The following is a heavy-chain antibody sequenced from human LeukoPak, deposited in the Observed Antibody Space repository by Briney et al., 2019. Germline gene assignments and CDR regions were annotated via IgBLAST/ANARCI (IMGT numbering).Heavy chain of an antibody. J-gene: IGHJ4*02. CDR1: GFTFTSSA. CDR2: IVVGSGNT. D-gene: IGHD2-21*02. CDR3: ASLSGDCYSLLAAVRGGDLPCTEKQYYFDY. Sequence: ASVKVSCKASGFTFTSSAVQWVRQARGQRLEWIGWIVVGSGNTNYAQKFQERVTITRDMSTSTAYMGLSSLRSEDTAVYYCASLSGDCYSLLAAVRGGDLPCTEKQYYFDYWGQGTLVTVSS. V-gene: IGHV1-58*01.